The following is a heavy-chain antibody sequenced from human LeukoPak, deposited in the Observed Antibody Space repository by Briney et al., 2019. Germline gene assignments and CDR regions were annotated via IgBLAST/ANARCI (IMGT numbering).Heavy chain of an antibody. CDR3: ARVRETAGYMDV. Sequence: ASVKVSCKASGYTFTSYGISWVRQAPGQGLEWMGWISAYNGNTNYAQKLQGRVTMTTDTFTSTAYMELRSLRSDDTAVYYCARVRETAGYMDVGGKGTTVTVSS. CDR1: GYTFTSYG. V-gene: IGHV1-18*01. CDR2: ISAYNGNT. J-gene: IGHJ6*03.